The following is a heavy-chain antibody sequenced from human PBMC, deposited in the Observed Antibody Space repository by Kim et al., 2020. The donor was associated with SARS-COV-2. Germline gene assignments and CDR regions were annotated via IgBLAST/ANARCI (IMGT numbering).Heavy chain of an antibody. CDR1: GYSISSGYY. V-gene: IGHV4-38-2*02. J-gene: IGHJ4*02. CDR2: IYHSGST. Sequence: SETLSLTCTVSGYSISSGYYWGWIRQPPGKGLEWIGSIYHSGSTYYNPSLKSRVTISVDTSKNQFSLKLSSVTAADTAVYYCARESPLRYYGSGSYYNGLDYWGQGTLVTVSS. CDR3: ARESPLRYYGSGSYYNGLDY. D-gene: IGHD3-10*01.